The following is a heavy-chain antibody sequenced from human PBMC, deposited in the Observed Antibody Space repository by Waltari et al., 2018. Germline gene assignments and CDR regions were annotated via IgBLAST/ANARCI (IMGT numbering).Heavy chain of an antibody. Sequence: EVQLVESGGGLVKPGGSLRLSCAASGFTFSSYSMNWVRQAPGKGLEWVSSISNSSSYIYYTDSVKGRFTISRDNAKNSLYLQMNSLRAEDTAVYYCARDNPVGYWGQGTLVTVSS. J-gene: IGHJ4*02. CDR3: ARDNPVGY. D-gene: IGHD1-26*01. CDR2: ISNSSSYI. CDR1: GFTFSSYS. V-gene: IGHV3-21*01.